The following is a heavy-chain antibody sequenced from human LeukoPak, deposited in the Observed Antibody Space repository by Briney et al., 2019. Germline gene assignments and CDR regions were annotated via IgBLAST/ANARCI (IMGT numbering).Heavy chain of an antibody. CDR3: ARGRRITMIVVVINWFDP. CDR1: GGSISSYY. D-gene: IGHD3-22*01. J-gene: IGHJ5*02. V-gene: IGHV4-59*12. Sequence: SETLSLTCTVSGGSISSYYWSWIRQPPGKGLEWIGYIYYSGSTNYNPSLKSRVTISVDTSKNQFSLKLSSVTAADTAVYYCARGRRITMIVVVINWFDPWGQGTLVTVSS. CDR2: IYYSGST.